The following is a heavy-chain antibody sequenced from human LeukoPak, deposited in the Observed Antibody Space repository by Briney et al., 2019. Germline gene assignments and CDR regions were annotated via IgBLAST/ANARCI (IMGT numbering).Heavy chain of an antibody. D-gene: IGHD2-15*01. J-gene: IGHJ4*02. CDR2: IYSNEST. Sequence: SETLSLTCTVSGGSITSYYWSWIRQPAGKGLEWLGRIYSNESTNYNPSLESRVTMSVDTSKNQFSLKLSSVTAADTAVYYCARGGTTPYYFGDWGQGTLVTVSS. CDR3: ARGGTTPYYFGD. CDR1: GGSITSYY. V-gene: IGHV4-4*07.